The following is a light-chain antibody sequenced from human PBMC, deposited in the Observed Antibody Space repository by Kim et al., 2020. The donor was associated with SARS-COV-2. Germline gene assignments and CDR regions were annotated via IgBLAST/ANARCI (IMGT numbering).Light chain of an antibody. V-gene: IGKV1-5*03. CDR1: QSMRRW. J-gene: IGKJ2*03. CDR2: KAS. Sequence: SADVGDRVTITCRASQSMRRWLAWYQQKPGKAPKLMIYKASSLESGVPSRFSVSGSGTELTLTISSLQPDDFATYYCQQYNSYSYSFGQGTKLEI. CDR3: QQYNSYSYS.